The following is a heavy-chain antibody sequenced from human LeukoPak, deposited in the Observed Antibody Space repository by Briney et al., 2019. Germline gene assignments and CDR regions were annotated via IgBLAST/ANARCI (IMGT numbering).Heavy chain of an antibody. J-gene: IGHJ4*02. CDR3: ARLTRLSTSPDRYYLDY. CDR2: IHTGGGT. CDR1: GDSISSYY. Sequence: PSETLSLTCTVSGDSISSYYWSWIRRPPGKGLEWIGYIHTGGGTSYIPSLKGRVTISIDTSKNQFSLKLSSVTAADSAVYYCARLTRLSTSPDRYYLDYWGQGTLVTVSS. V-gene: IGHV4-4*09. D-gene: IGHD6-6*01.